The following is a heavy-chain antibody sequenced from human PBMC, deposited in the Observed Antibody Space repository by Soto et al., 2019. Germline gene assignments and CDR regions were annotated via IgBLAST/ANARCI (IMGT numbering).Heavy chain of an antibody. Sequence: GESLKISCKGSGYSFTSYWISWVRQMPGKGLEWMGRIDPSDSYTNYSPSFQGHVTISADKSISTAYLQWSSLKASDTAMYYCARAILSGSYYSDWFDPWGQGTLVTVSS. D-gene: IGHD3-10*01. V-gene: IGHV5-10-1*01. CDR3: ARAILSGSYYSDWFDP. CDR2: IDPSDSYT. J-gene: IGHJ5*02. CDR1: GYSFTSYW.